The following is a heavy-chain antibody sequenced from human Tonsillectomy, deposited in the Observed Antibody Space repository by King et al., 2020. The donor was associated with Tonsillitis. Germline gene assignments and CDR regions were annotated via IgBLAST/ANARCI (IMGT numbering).Heavy chain of an antibody. CDR2: ISGSGDDT. V-gene: IGHV3-23*04. D-gene: IGHD2-15*01. CDR3: AKVGNFVVVVSATDAFNM. CDR1: GFTFNNYA. Sequence: VQLVESGGRLVQPGGSLRLSCAASGFTFNNYAMNWVRQAPGKGLEWVSAISGSGDDTWYADSVKGRFAISRDNSKNTLYLQINSLRADDTAVYYCAKVGNFVVVVSATDAFNMWGQGTMVTVSS. J-gene: IGHJ3*02.